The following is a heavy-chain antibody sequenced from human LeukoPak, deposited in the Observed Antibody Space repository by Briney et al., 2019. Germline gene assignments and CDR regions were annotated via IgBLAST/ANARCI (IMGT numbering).Heavy chain of an antibody. V-gene: IGHV1-8*01. CDR1: GYTFSSYD. Sequence: ASVKVSCKASGYTFSSYDINWVRQATGPGLEWMGWMNPNSGNTGYAQKFQGRDNMTRDTSISTAYMELSSLRSEDTAVYYCARKFLGSRGYYFDYWGQGTLVTVSS. J-gene: IGHJ4*02. D-gene: IGHD3-10*01. CDR2: MNPNSGNT. CDR3: ARKFLGSRGYYFDY.